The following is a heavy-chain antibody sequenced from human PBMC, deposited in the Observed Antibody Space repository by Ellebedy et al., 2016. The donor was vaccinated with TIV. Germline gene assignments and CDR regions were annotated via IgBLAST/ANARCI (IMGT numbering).Heavy chain of an antibody. D-gene: IGHD3-3*02. CDR1: GVSISSSS. CDR2: LSSSGST. J-gene: IGHJ5*02. Sequence: MPSETLSLTCTVSGVSISSSSWSWFRQPPGKGLEWIGSLSSSGSTDYNPSLKSRVPFSVDTSTNHIPLNLTSVTAADTAVYYCARQGMHLWFDPWGHGTLVIVSS. CDR3: ARQGMHLWFDP. V-gene: IGHV4-59*08.